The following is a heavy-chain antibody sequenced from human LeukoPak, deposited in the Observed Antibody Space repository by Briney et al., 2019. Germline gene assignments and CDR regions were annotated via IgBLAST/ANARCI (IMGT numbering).Heavy chain of an antibody. CDR1: GGSISSYY. Sequence: SETLSLTCTVSGGSISSYYWSWIRQPPGKGLEWIGSIYYSGSTYYNPSLKSRVTISVDTSKNQFSLKLSSVTAADTAVYYCARTSIAVAIFDYWGQGTLVTVSS. D-gene: IGHD6-19*01. CDR2: IYYSGST. CDR3: ARTSIAVAIFDY. J-gene: IGHJ4*02. V-gene: IGHV4-59*12.